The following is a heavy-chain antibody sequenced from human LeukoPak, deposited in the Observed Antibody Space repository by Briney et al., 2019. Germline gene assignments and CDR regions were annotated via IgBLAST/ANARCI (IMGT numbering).Heavy chain of an antibody. CDR2: IYSGGST. CDR3: VRNSGELGA. Sequence: PGGSLRLSCAASGFTVSNNYMSWVRRAAGKGLEWVALIYSGGSTYYADSVKRRFTISRDNSKNTLHLQMNSLRAEDTAVYYCVRNSGELGAWGQGTLVTVSS. J-gene: IGHJ5*02. D-gene: IGHD2-21*01. V-gene: IGHV3-53*01. CDR1: GFTVSNNY.